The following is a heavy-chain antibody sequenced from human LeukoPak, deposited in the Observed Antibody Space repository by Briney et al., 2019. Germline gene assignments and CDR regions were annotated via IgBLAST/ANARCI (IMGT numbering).Heavy chain of an antibody. J-gene: IGHJ4*02. V-gene: IGHV1-69*04. CDR1: GGTFSSYA. CDR3: ASYGGNSNYFDY. CDR2: IIPILGIA. D-gene: IGHD4-23*01. Sequence: SVKVSCKASGGTFSSYAISWVRQAPGQGLEWMGRIIPILGIANYAQKFQGRVTITADKSTSTAYMELSSLRSEDTAVYYCASYGGNSNYFDYWGQGTLVTVSS.